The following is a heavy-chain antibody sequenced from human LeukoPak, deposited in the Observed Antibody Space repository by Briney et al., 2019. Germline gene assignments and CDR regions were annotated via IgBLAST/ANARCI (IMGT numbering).Heavy chain of an antibody. D-gene: IGHD1-7*01. CDR1: GFIFSNYA. J-gene: IGHJ4*02. CDR2: ISGPGSSA. Sequence: GGSLRLSCAASGFIFSNYALNWVRQAPGKGLEWVSGISGPGSSAYYTDSVKGRFTISRDNSMNTLYLQMDSLRAEDTAIYYCAKDERNWNYNLASQTYDWGQGTLVTVSS. V-gene: IGHV3-23*01. CDR3: AKDERNWNYNLASQTYD.